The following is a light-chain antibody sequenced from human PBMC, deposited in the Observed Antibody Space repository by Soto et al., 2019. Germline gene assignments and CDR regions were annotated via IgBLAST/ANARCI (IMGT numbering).Light chain of an antibody. CDR2: EVT. V-gene: IGLV2-8*01. J-gene: IGLJ1*01. Sequence: QSALTQPPSASGSPGQSVTISCTGTSSDVGGYNFVSWYQHHPGKAPKLIIYEVTKRPSGVPDRFSGSKSGTTASLTVSGLQAEDEADYYCSSYAGSNNYVFGTGTKLTVL. CDR3: SSYAGSNNYV. CDR1: SSDVGGYNF.